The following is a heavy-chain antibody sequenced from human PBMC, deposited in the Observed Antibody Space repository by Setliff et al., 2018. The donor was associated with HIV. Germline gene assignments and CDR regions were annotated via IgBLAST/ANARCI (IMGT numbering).Heavy chain of an antibody. J-gene: IGHJ5*02. CDR2: FYHSTT. Sequence: LSLTCVVSGYSISSGYYWGWIRQPPGTGLEWIGSFYHSTTYYNPSLKSRVTISVDTSKNQFSLKLISVTAADTAVYYCARYGGNSFWFDPWGQGTLVTVSS. CDR3: ARYGGNSFWFDP. D-gene: IGHD2-21*01. CDR1: GYSISSGYY. V-gene: IGHV4-38-2*01.